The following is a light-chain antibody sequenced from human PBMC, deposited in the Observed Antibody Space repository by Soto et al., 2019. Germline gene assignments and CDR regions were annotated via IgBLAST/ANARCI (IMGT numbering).Light chain of an antibody. V-gene: IGLV2-14*02. Sequence: QSALTQPASVSGSPGQSITISCTGTSSDVGSYNLVSWYQQHPGKAPKLMIYEGSKRPSGVSNRFSGSKSGNTASLAISGLQSEDEGDYFCATWDYDLSGVVFGGGTKLTVL. J-gene: IGLJ2*01. CDR2: EGS. CDR3: ATWDYDLSGVV. CDR1: SSDVGSYNL.